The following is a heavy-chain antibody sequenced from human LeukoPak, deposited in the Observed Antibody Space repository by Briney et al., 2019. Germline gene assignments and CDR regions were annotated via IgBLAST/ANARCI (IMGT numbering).Heavy chain of an antibody. CDR2: INHSGST. J-gene: IGHJ4*02. D-gene: IGHD6-6*01. CDR3: ARTPRPLFDY. Sequence: KPSETLSLTCAVYGGSFSGYYWSWIRQPPGKGLEWIGEINHSGSTNHNPSLKSRVTISVDTSKNQFSLKLSSVTAADTAVYYCARTPRPLFDYWGQGTLVTVSS. V-gene: IGHV4-34*01. CDR1: GGSFSGYY.